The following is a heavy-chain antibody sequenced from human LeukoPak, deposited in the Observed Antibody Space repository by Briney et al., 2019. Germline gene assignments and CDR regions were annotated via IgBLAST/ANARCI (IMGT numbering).Heavy chain of an antibody. Sequence: SETLSLTCAVYGGSFSGYYWSWIRRPPGKGLEWIGEINHSGSTNYNPSLKSRVTISVDTSKNQFSLKLSSVTAADTAVYYCARGSDSSGYLNYYGMDVWGQGTTVTVSS. J-gene: IGHJ6*02. CDR2: INHSGST. D-gene: IGHD3-22*01. CDR1: GGSFSGYY. V-gene: IGHV4-34*01. CDR3: ARGSDSSGYLNYYGMDV.